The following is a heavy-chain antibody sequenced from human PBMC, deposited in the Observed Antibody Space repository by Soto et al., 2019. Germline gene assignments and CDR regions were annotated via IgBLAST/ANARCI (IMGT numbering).Heavy chain of an antibody. J-gene: IGHJ4*02. CDR2: IYYSVTT. CDR3: AKAPRGYYEGGFLDY. D-gene: IGHD3-22*01. V-gene: IGHV4-59*01. Sequence: PSETLSLTCTFSGDSISSYYWNGIRQPPGKGLEWVGYIYYSVTTNYNPSLKSRISMSADRSKNQLSLKLRSVTAADTAVYYCAKAPRGYYEGGFLDYWGQGILVTVSS. CDR1: GDSISSYY.